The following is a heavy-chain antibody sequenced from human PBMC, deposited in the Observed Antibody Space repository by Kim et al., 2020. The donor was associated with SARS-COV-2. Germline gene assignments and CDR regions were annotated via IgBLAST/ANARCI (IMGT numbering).Heavy chain of an antibody. J-gene: IGHJ4*02. V-gene: IGHV4-34*01. D-gene: IGHD3-10*01. Sequence: SETLSLTCAVYGGSLSDYYWNWIRQPPGKGLEWIGEINHSGSPNYNPSLKSRVTISVDTSKNQFSLKLTSMTAADTAVYYCARNTVRGVRVLVGYWGQGTLVTVSS. CDR2: INHSGSP. CDR3: ARNTVRGVRVLVGY. CDR1: GGSLSDYY.